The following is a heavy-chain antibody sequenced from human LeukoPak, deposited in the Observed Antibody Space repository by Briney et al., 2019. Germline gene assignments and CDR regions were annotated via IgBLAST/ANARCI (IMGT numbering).Heavy chain of an antibody. D-gene: IGHD6-13*01. CDR2: IWYDGSNK. V-gene: IGHV3-33*01. CDR1: GFTFSSYG. Sequence: GGSLRLSCAASGFTFSSYGMHWVRQAPGKGLEWVAVIWYDGSNKYYTDSVKGRFTISRDNSKNTLYLQMSSLRAEDTAVYYCARGGDSSRAYYYYGMDVWGKGTTVTVSS. J-gene: IGHJ6*04. CDR3: ARGGDSSRAYYYYGMDV.